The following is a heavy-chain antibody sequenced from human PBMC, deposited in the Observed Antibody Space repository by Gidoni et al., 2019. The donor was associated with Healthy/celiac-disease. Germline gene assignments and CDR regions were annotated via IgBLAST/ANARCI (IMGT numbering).Heavy chain of an antibody. CDR2: ISYDGSNK. D-gene: IGHD2-21*02. CDR3: ACDCGVH. V-gene: IGHV3-30*03. CDR1: GFPFSSYG. Sequence: VQLLQSGGGVVQPVRSLRLSCAASGFPFSSYGMHWVRQAPGKGLEWVAVISYDGSNKYYADSVKGRFTISRDNSKNTLYLQMNSLRAEDTAVYYCACDCGVHWGQGTLVTVSS. J-gene: IGHJ4*02.